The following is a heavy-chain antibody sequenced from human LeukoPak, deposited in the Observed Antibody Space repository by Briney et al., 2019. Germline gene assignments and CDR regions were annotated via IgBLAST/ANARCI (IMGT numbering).Heavy chain of an antibody. D-gene: IGHD3-3*01. CDR1: GFTFSSYA. CDR3: AKGGAGARYDFWSGHPNWFDP. Sequence: GSPRLSCAASGFTFSSYAMSWVRQAPGKGLEWVSGISGSGGSTYYADSVKGRFTISRDNSKNTLYLQMNSLRAEDTAVYYCAKGGAGARYDFWSGHPNWFDPWGQGTLVTVSS. V-gene: IGHV3-23*01. J-gene: IGHJ5*02. CDR2: ISGSGGST.